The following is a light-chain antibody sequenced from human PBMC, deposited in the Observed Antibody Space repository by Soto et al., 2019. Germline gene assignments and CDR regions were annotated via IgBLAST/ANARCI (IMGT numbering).Light chain of an antibody. J-gene: IGKJ2*01. CDR2: DAS. CDR1: QNISVW. CDR3: QQYDSSSPT. Sequence: DIEMTQSPSTLSASVGEGVTITCRASQNISVWLAWYQQRPGKAPKCLIYDASSLETGVPSRFSGSGSGTDFTLTIRSLQPDDFATYYCQQYDSSSPTFGQGTKLEIK. V-gene: IGKV1-5*01.